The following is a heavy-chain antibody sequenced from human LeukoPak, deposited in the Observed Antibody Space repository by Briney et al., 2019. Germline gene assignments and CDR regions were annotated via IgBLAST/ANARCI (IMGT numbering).Heavy chain of an antibody. CDR2: IKQDGSEK. J-gene: IGHJ4*02. Sequence: GGSLRLSCAASGFTFSTYWMTWVRQAPGKGLEWVANIKQDGSEKYYVDSVKGRFTISRDNAENSLYLQMNSLRAEDTAVYYCATLKSYFDYWGQGTLVTVSS. CDR1: GFTFSTYW. V-gene: IGHV3-7*05. CDR3: ATLKSYFDY.